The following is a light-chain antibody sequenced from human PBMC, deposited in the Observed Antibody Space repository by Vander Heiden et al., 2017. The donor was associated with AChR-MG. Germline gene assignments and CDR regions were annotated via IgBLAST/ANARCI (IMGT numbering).Light chain of an antibody. V-gene: IGKV2-28*01. J-gene: IGKJ1*01. CDR1: QSLLHSNGYNY. Sequence: DVVMTQSPLSLPVTPGEPASISCRSSQSLLHSNGYNYLDWYLQKPGQSPQLLIYMRSNRASGVPDRFSGSGSGTDFTLQISRVEADDVGVYYCMQALQTPWTFGQGTKVEIK. CDR2: MRS. CDR3: MQALQTPWT.